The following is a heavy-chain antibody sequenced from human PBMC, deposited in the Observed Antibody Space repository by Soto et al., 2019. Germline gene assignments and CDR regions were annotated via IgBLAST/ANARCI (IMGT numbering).Heavy chain of an antibody. Sequence: QVQLVQSGAEVKKPGSSVKVSCKASGGTFSSYTISWVRQAPGQGLEWMGRIIPILGIANYAQKFQGRVTITAHKSTSTAYMELSSLRSEDTAVYYCAGLTYYDSSGYYFDYWGQGTLVTVSS. CDR2: IIPILGIA. CDR3: AGLTYYDSSGYYFDY. J-gene: IGHJ4*02. CDR1: GGTFSSYT. D-gene: IGHD3-22*01. V-gene: IGHV1-69*02.